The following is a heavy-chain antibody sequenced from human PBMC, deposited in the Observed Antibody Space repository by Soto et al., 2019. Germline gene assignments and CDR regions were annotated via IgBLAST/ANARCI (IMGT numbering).Heavy chain of an antibody. V-gene: IGHV4-39*01. D-gene: IGHD2-21*01. CDR2: IYYSGST. CDR1: GGSISSSSYY. J-gene: IGHJ5*02. CDR3: ARRPDSTLFDP. Sequence: QLQLQESGPGLVKPSETLSLTCTVSGGSISSSSYYWGWIRQPPGKGLEWIGSIYYSGSTYYNPSLKSRVTLSVDTSKNQFSLKLSSVTAADTAVYYCARRPDSTLFDPWGQGTLVTVSS.